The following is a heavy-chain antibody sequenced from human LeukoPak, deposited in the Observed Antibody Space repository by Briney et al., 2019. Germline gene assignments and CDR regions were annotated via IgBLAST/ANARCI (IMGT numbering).Heavy chain of an antibody. V-gene: IGHV1-46*01. Sequence: ASVKVSCKASVYTFTSYYMHWVRQAPGQGLEWMGIINPSGGSTSYAQKFQGRVTMTRDTSTSTVYMELSSLRSEDTAVYYCARGKGLMVYAIVGDYWGQGTLVSVSS. CDR3: ARGKGLMVYAIVGDY. CDR2: INPSGGST. CDR1: VYTFTSYY. D-gene: IGHD2-8*01. J-gene: IGHJ4*02.